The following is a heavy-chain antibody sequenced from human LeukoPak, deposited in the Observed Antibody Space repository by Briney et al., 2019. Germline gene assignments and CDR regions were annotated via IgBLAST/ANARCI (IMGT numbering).Heavy chain of an antibody. J-gene: IGHJ4*02. CDR2: IYPGDSDT. D-gene: IGHD3-22*01. V-gene: IGHV5-51*01. Sequence: GESLKISCKGSGYSFTNYWIGWVRQMPGKGLECMGIIYPGDSDTRYSPSFRGQVTISADKSITTAYLQWSSLKASDTAMYYCARPYNYYDSSGYYYWGQGTLVTVSS. CDR1: GYSFTNYW. CDR3: ARPYNYYDSSGYYY.